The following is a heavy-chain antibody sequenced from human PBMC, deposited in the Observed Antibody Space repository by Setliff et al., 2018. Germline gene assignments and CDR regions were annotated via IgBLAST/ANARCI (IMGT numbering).Heavy chain of an antibody. CDR1: DFSINSGYY. J-gene: IGHJ4*02. CDR3: ARQIDYGDFQHFDY. Sequence: SETLSLTCSVSDFSINSGYYWGWIRQSPGEGLEWIGGIYRNGNTYYNPSLKSRVTISVDTSKNQLSLKLNSVTAADTAVYYCARQIDYGDFQHFDYLGQGTLVTVSS. V-gene: IGHV4-38-2*01. CDR2: IYRNGNT. D-gene: IGHD4-17*01.